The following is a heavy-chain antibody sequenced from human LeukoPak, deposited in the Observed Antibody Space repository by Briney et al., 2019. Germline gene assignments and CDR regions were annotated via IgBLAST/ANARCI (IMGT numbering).Heavy chain of an antibody. CDR3: ARFYDYGDLFTDP. D-gene: IGHD4-17*01. V-gene: IGHV3-7*01. CDR2: IKQDGSEK. Sequence: GGSLRLSCAASGFTFSSYWMSWVRQAPGKGLEWVANIKQDGSEKYYVDSVKGRFTISRDNAKNSLYLQMNSLRAEDTAVYYCARFYDYGDLFTDPWGQGTLVTVSS. CDR1: GFTFSSYW. J-gene: IGHJ5*02.